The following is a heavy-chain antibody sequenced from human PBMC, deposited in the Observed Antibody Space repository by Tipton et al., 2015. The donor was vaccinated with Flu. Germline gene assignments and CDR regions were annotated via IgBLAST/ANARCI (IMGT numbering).Heavy chain of an antibody. CDR3: ARHTGDSVRGVIDY. CDR2: IYHSGIT. Sequence: TLSLTCNVFGVSSSRHYWGWVRQPPGKGLEWIGTIYHSGITYYNPSLKSRLTMSVDTSKNQFSLKLSSVTAADTAVYYCARHTGDSVRGVIDYWGQGTLVTVSP. J-gene: IGHJ4*02. D-gene: IGHD3-10*02. V-gene: IGHV4-38-2*02. CDR1: GVSSSRHY.